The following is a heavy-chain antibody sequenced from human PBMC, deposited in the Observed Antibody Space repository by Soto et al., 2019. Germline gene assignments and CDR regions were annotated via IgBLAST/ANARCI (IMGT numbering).Heavy chain of an antibody. D-gene: IGHD6-6*01. CDR2: IYYSGRT. Sequence: QVQLQESGPGLVKPSQTLSLTCTVSGGSIDNYEYYWTWIRQPPGKGLEWVGYIYYSGRTNYNPSLNSRLTISLDTSKNQFSLRLTSVSAADTAMYYCARDRSNSPDYFDFWGQGTQVTVSS. CDR1: GGSIDNYEYY. V-gene: IGHV4-30-4*01. CDR3: ARDRSNSPDYFDF. J-gene: IGHJ4*02.